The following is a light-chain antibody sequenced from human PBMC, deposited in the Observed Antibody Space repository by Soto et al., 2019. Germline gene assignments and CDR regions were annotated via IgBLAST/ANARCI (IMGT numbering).Light chain of an antibody. CDR3: AAWDDSMSGPSFV. CDR1: SSHIGTHY. CDR2: RNN. V-gene: IGLV1-47*01. J-gene: IGLJ7*01. Sequence: QSVLTQPPSASGTPGQRVTVSCSGSSSHIGTHYIYWYQQLPGTAPKLLIYRNNQRPSGVPNRFSGSKSGTSASLVISGLRSEDEADYYCAAWDDSMSGPSFVFGTGTQLTVL.